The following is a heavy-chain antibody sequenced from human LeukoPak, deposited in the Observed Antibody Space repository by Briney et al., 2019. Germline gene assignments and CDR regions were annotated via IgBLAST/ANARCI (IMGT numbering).Heavy chain of an antibody. Sequence: GASVKVSCKASGYTFTGYYMHWVRQAPGQGLEWVGWINPNSGGTKYAQKFQGRVTMSSDASISTAYMELSSLRSDDTAVYYCASRPDQHLLYYFDYWGQGALVTVSS. J-gene: IGHJ4*02. CDR2: INPNSGGT. CDR3: ASRPDQHLLYYFDY. D-gene: IGHD2-15*01. CDR1: GYTFTGYY. V-gene: IGHV1-2*02.